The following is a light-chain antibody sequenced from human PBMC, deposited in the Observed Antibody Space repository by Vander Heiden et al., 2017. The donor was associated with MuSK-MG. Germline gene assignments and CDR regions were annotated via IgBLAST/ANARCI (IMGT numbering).Light chain of an antibody. CDR1: QSVSSN. J-gene: IGKJ5*01. CDR2: GAS. Sequence: EIVMTQSPATRSVSPGERATLSCRASQSVSSNLAWYQQKPGQAPRLLIYGASTRATGIPARFSGSGYGTEFTLTISSRQSEDFAVYYCQQNNNWPPLTFGQGTRLEIK. V-gene: IGKV3-15*01. CDR3: QQNNNWPPLT.